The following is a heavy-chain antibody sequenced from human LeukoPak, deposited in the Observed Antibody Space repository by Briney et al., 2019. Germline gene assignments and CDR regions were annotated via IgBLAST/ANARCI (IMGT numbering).Heavy chain of an antibody. Sequence: SVKVSCKASGGTFSSYAIRWVRQAPGQGLEWMGRIIPIFGTANYAQKFQGRVTITTDESTSTAYMELSSLRSEDTAVYYCARLYPTTLTSYSSSLWGQGTLVTVSS. D-gene: IGHD6-13*01. V-gene: IGHV1-69*05. J-gene: IGHJ4*02. CDR1: GGTFSSYA. CDR3: ARLYPTTLTSYSSSL. CDR2: IIPIFGTA.